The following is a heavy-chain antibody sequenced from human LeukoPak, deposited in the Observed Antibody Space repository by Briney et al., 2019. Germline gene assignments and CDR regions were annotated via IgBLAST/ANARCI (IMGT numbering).Heavy chain of an antibody. V-gene: IGHV1-69*05. CDR1: GGTFSSYA. CDR2: IIPIFGTA. Sequence: SVKVSCKASGGTFSSYAISWVRQAPGQGLEWMGRIIPIFGTANYAQKFQGRVTITTDEPTSTAYMELSSLRSEDTAVYYCAREITMVRGVITYYCDHWGQGTLVTVSS. D-gene: IGHD3-10*01. CDR3: AREITMVRGVITYYCDH. J-gene: IGHJ4*02.